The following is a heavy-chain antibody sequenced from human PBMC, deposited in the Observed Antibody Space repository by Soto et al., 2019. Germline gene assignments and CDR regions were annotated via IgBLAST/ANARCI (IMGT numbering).Heavy chain of an antibody. CDR1: GFTFSSYA. V-gene: IGHV3-23*01. CDR3: AKPLSVGYCSGGSCYNY. Sequence: GSLRLSCAASGFTFSSYAMSWVRQAPGKGLEWVSAISGSGGSTYYADSVKGRFTISRDNSKNTLYLQMNSLRAEDTAVYYCAKPLSVGYCSGGSCYNYWGQGTLVTVSS. J-gene: IGHJ4*02. CDR2: ISGSGGST. D-gene: IGHD2-15*01.